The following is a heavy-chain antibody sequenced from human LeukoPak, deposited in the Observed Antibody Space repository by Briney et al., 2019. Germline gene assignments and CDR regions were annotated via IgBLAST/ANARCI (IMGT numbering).Heavy chain of an antibody. CDR2: IYYSGST. CDR1: GGSISSGDYY. Sequence: SETLSLTCTVSGGSISSGDYYWSWIRQPPGKGLEWIGYIYYSGSTYYNPSLKSRVTISVDTSKNQFSLKLSSVTAADTAVYDCARVRGSSWYFAFDPWGQGTLVTVSS. J-gene: IGHJ5*02. D-gene: IGHD6-13*01. V-gene: IGHV4-30-4*08. CDR3: ARVRGSSWYFAFDP.